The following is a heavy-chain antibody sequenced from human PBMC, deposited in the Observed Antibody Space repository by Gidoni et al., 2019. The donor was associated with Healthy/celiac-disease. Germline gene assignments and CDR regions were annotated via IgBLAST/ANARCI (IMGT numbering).Heavy chain of an antibody. J-gene: IGHJ3*02. V-gene: IGHV3-23*01. CDR3: AKDLGEIIQRAFDI. Sequence: EVQLLESGGGLVQPGGSLRLSCAASGFTFSSYAMRWVRQSPGKGLEWVSAISGSGGSTYDADSVKGRFTISRDNSKNTLYLQMNSLRAEDTAVYYCAKDLGEIIQRAFDIWGQGTMVTVSS. D-gene: IGHD3-16*01. CDR2: ISGSGGST. CDR1: GFTFSSYA.